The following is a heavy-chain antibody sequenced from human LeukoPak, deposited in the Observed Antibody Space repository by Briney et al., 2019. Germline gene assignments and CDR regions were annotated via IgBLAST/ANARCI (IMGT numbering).Heavy chain of an antibody. V-gene: IGHV3-23*01. CDR1: GFTFSSYA. D-gene: IGHD1-26*01. CDR3: AKDHQWELYYHY. J-gene: IGHJ4*02. CDR2: ISGSGGST. Sequence: GASLRLTCAASGFTFSSYAMSWVRQAPGKGLEWVSAISGSGGSTYYADSVKGRFTISRDNSKNTLYLQMNSLRAEDTAVYYCAKDHQWELYYHYWGQGTLVTVSS.